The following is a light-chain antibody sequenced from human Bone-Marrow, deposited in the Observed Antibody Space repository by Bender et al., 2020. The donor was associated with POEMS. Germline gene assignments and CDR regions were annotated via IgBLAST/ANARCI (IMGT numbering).Light chain of an antibody. V-gene: IGLV2-14*03. CDR1: SSDVGGYDY. CDR2: DVT. Sequence: QSALTQSASVSGSPGQSITISCTGTSSDVGGYDYVSWYQQHPGKAPKLLIYDVTNRPSGVSNRFSGSKSGTSASLAISGLQSEDEADYYCAAWEDSLNGWVFGGGTKLTVL. J-gene: IGLJ3*02. CDR3: AAWEDSLNGWV.